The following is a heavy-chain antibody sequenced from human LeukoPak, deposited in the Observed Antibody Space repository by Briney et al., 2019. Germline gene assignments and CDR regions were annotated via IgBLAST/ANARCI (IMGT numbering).Heavy chain of an antibody. CDR2: INSDGSTT. CDR3: ARGYNYRFEY. Sequence: GGSLRLSCAVSGFTVNSYWMHWVRHGPGKGLVWVSHINSDGSTTGYADSVKGRFTISRDSAKNTLYLEMSNLRAEDTAVYYCARGYNYRFEYWGQGTLVIVSS. V-gene: IGHV3-74*01. J-gene: IGHJ4*02. D-gene: IGHD5-24*01. CDR1: GFTVNSYW.